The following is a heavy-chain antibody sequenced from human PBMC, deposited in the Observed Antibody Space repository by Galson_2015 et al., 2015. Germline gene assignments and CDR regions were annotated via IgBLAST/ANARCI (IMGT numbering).Heavy chain of an antibody. D-gene: IGHD6-19*01. CDR1: GDSVSSSSAA. J-gene: IGHJ4*02. CDR3: ARTYSGWIDY. CDR2: TYYRSKWYI. V-gene: IGHV6-1*01. Sequence: CAISGDSVSSSSAAWDWIRQSPSRGLEWLGRTYYRSKWYIGYAISVRSRITINADTSKNQFSLQLRSVTPEDTAVYYCARTYSGWIDYWGQGTLVTVSS.